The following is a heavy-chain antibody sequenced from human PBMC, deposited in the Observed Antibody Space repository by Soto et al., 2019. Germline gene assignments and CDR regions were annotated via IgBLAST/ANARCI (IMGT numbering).Heavy chain of an antibody. CDR3: ARRASYIVVVVAATDFDY. CDR1: GYTFTSYG. V-gene: IGHV1-18*01. J-gene: IGHJ4*02. Sequence: GASVKVSCKASGYTFTSYGISWVRQAPGQGLEWMGWISAYNGNTNYAQKLQGRVTMTTDTSTSTAYMELRSLRSDDTAVYYCARRASYIVVVVAATDFDYWAREPWSPSPQ. CDR2: ISAYNGNT. D-gene: IGHD2-15*01.